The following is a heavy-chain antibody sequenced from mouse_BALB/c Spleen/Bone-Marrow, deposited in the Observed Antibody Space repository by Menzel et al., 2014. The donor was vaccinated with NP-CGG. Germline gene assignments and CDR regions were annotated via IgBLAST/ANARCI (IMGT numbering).Heavy chain of an antibody. J-gene: IGHJ4*01. Sequence: QFQLQQSGAELAKPGASVKMSCKASGYTFTSYWMHWVKQRPGQGLEWIGYINPNTGYTEYNQKFKDKATLTADKSSSTAYMQLSSLTSEDTAVYYCARGGYYGSAMDYWGQGTSVTVSS. V-gene: IGHV1-7*01. CDR3: ARGGYYGSAMDY. CDR1: GYTFTSYW. CDR2: INPNTGYT. D-gene: IGHD1-1*01.